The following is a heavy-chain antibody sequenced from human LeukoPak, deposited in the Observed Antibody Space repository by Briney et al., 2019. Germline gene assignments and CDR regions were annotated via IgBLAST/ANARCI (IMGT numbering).Heavy chain of an antibody. CDR3: ARIEGNYGMDV. CDR2: IKQDGSEK. V-gene: IGHV3-7*01. J-gene: IGHJ6*02. CDR1: GFNFIDYT. Sequence: GGSLRLSCAASGFNFIDYTMNWVRQAPGKGLEWVANIKQDGSEKYYVDSVKGRFTISRDNAKNSLYLQMNSLRAEDTAVYYCARIEGNYGMDVWGQGTTVTVSS.